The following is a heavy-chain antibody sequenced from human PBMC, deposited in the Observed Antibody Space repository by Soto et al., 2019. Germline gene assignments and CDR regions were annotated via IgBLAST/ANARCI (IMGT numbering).Heavy chain of an antibody. CDR2: IYYSGST. D-gene: IGHD2-15*01. V-gene: IGHV4-39*01. Sequence: QLQLQESGPGLVKPSETLSLTCTVSGGSISSSSYYWGWIRQPPGKGLEWIGSIYYSGSTYYNPSLKSRVTIAVETSKTQFSLKLSSVTAADTAVYYCAILYGYCSGGSCYSGTGYWGQGTLVTVSS. J-gene: IGHJ4*02. CDR3: AILYGYCSGGSCYSGTGY. CDR1: GGSISSSSYY.